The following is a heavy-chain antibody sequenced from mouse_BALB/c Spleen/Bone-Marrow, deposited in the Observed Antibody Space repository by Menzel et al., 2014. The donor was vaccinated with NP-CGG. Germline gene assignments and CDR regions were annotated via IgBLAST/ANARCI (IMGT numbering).Heavy chain of an antibody. J-gene: IGHJ3*01. D-gene: IGHD2-4*01. V-gene: IGHV5-12-2*01. CDR3: ARPLYYDYDGFAY. CDR2: ISNGGGST. Sequence: EVKLVESGGGLVQPGGSLKLSCAASGFTFSSYTMSWVRQTPEKRLEWVAYISNGGGSTYYPDTVEGRFTISRDNAKNTLYLQMSSLKSEDTAMYYCARPLYYDYDGFAYWGQGTLVTVSA. CDR1: GFTFSSYT.